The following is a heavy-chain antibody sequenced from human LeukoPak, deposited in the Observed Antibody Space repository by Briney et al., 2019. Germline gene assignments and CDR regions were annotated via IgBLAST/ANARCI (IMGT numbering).Heavy chain of an antibody. J-gene: IGHJ3*02. CDR2: IIPILGIA. D-gene: IGHD3-10*01. V-gene: IGHV1-69*04. CDR1: GGTFSSYA. CDR3: ARAGGAGAFDI. Sequence: ASVKVSCKASGGTFSSYAISWVRQAPGQGLEWMGRIIPILGIANYAQKLQGRVTITADKSTSTAYMELSSLRSEDTAVYYCARAGGAGAFDIWGQGTMVTVSS.